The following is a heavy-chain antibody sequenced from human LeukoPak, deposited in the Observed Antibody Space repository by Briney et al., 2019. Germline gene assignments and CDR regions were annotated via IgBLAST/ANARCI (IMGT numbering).Heavy chain of an antibody. Sequence: GGSLRLSCAASGFTFSSYWMSWVRQAPGKGLEWVSFISTSGSIKYYAESVKGRFTISRDNTKNSLYLQMNSLRAEDTALYYCARGRDGHKQNPDYWGQGTLVTVSS. J-gene: IGHJ4*02. CDR2: ISTSGSIK. D-gene: IGHD5-24*01. CDR1: GFTFSSYW. V-gene: IGHV3-48*04. CDR3: ARGRDGHKQNPDY.